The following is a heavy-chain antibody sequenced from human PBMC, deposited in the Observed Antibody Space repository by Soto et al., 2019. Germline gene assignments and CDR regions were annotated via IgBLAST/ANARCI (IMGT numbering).Heavy chain of an antibody. Sequence: EVQLVESGGTLVQPGGSLRLSCAASGFDFSAHWLHWVRQAPGKGLEWVANIKEDGSVKHFVDTMRGRFTISRDNAKTSLYLQLNSLRVEDTAVYYCARESYGTLDYWGQGALVSVSS. V-gene: IGHV3-7*05. CDR2: IKEDGSVK. CDR1: GFDFSAHW. J-gene: IGHJ4*02. D-gene: IGHD1-26*01. CDR3: ARESYGTLDY.